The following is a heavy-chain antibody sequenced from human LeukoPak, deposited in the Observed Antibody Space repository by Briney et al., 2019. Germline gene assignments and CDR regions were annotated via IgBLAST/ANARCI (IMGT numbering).Heavy chain of an antibody. V-gene: IGHV4-39*01. CDR3: ARHSRYGSGGYNWFDP. CDR2: IYYSGST. D-gene: IGHD3-10*01. Sequence: KPSETLSLTCTVSGGSISSSSYYWGWIRQPPGKGLEWIGSIYYSGSTYYNPSLKSRVTISVDTSKNQFSLKLSSVTAADTAVYYCARHSRYGSGGYNWFDPWGQGTLVSVSS. J-gene: IGHJ5*02. CDR1: GGSISSSSYY.